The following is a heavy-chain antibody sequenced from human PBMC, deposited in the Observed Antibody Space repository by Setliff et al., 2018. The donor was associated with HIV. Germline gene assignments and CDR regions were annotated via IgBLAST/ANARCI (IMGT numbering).Heavy chain of an antibody. D-gene: IGHD3-10*01. CDR3: AREEGNTPTAYYLHY. V-gene: IGHV3-30*04. CDR1: GFTFNTYS. J-gene: IGHJ4*02. Sequence: PGETLKISCAASGFTFNTYSIHWVRQAPGKGLEWVAVISFVGHQTYYAGSVKGRFTISRDNSKNTLYLQMNSLRAEDTAVYYCAREEGNTPTAYYLHYWGQGTLVTVSS. CDR2: ISFVGHQT.